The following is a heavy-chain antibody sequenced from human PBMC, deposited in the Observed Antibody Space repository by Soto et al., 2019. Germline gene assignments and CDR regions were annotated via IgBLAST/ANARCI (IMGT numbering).Heavy chain of an antibody. CDR3: AKVVVAATRHTDFDS. D-gene: IGHD2-15*01. CDR1: GGSINSNNYY. J-gene: IGHJ4*02. CDR2: IYYDGST. V-gene: IGHV4-39*02. Sequence: SETLSLTCTVSGGSINSNNYYWAWIRQPPGKGLAWIASIYYDGSTYYNPSLKSRVSISVDTSKNHFSLKLSSATAADTAVYYCAKVVVAATRHTDFDSWGQGTQVTVSS.